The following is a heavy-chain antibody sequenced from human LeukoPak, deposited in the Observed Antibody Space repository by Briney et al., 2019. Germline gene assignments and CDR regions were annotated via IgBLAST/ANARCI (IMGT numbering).Heavy chain of an antibody. J-gene: IGHJ4*02. Sequence: GGTLRLSCAASGFTFRSYAMNWVRQAPGKGLEWVSAISGTGDSTYHADSVKGRFTISRDNAKNSLYLQMNSLRAEDTAVYYCARDSFDYWGQGTLVTVSS. CDR2: ISGTGDST. CDR3: ARDSFDY. CDR1: GFTFRSYA. V-gene: IGHV3-23*01.